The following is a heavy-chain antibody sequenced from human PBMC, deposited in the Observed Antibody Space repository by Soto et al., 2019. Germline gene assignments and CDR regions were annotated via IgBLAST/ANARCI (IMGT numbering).Heavy chain of an antibody. V-gene: IGHV4-34*01. CDR2: INHSGST. D-gene: IGHD6-13*01. Sequence: QVQLQQWGAGLLKPSETLSLTCAVYGGSFSGYYWSWIRQPPGKGLEWIGEINHSGSTNYNPSLKSRVTISVGTSKNQFSLKLGSVTAADTAVYYCARGGGALVNLALYGMDVWGQGTTVTVSS. CDR1: GGSFSGYY. CDR3: ARGGGALVNLALYGMDV. J-gene: IGHJ6*02.